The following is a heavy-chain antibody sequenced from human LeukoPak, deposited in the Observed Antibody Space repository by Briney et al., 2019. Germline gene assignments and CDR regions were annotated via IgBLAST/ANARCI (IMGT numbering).Heavy chain of an antibody. V-gene: IGHV4-4*07. CDR1: GGSISSYY. D-gene: IGHD2/OR15-2a*01. J-gene: IGHJ5*02. Sequence: SETLSLTCTVSGGSISSYYWSWIRQPAGKGLEWIGRIYTSGSTKYNPSLKSRVTMSVDTSKNLCSLRLTSVTAADTAVYFCASTSKGLFDPWGQGTLVIVSS. CDR2: IYTSGST. CDR3: ASTSKGLFDP.